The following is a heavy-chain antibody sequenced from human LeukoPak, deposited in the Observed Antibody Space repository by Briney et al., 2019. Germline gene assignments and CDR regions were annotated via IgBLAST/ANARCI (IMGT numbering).Heavy chain of an antibody. CDR3: AKANWVSNADAVW. D-gene: IGHD1-1*01. J-gene: IGHJ4*02. Sequence: GGSLRLSCAASGFSLSQYAMSWVRQPPARGLEWVSSRGGGETFYADSVKGRFTLSRDDSRNTVYLQLNNLRVEDTAVYYCAKANWVSNADAVWWGQGTLVTVSS. CDR2: SRGGGET. CDR1: GFSLSQYA. V-gene: IGHV3-23*01.